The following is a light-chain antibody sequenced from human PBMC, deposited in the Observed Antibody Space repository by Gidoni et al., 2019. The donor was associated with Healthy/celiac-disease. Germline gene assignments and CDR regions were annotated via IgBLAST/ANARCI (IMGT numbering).Light chain of an antibody. CDR3: QQRSNWRGT. CDR2: DAS. Sequence: EIVLTQSPATLSLSPGERATLSCRASQSVSSYLAWYQQKPGQAPRLLIYDASNRATCIPARFSGSGSGTDFTLTISSLEPEDFAVYYCQQRSNWRGTFGQGTKVEIK. CDR1: QSVSSY. J-gene: IGKJ1*01. V-gene: IGKV3-11*01.